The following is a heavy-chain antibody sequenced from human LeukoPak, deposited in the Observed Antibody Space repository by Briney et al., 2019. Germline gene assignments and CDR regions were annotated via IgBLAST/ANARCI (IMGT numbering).Heavy chain of an antibody. D-gene: IGHD3-22*01. J-gene: IGHJ4*02. CDR2: ISGSGGST. CDR1: GFTFSSYA. Sequence: GGSLRLSCAASGFTFSSYAMSWVRQAPGKGLEWVSAISGSGGSTYYVDSVKGRFTISRDNSKNTLYLQMNSLRAEDTAVYYCAKETVKDYYDSSGYYYFDYWGQGTLVTVSS. V-gene: IGHV3-23*01. CDR3: AKETVKDYYDSSGYYYFDY.